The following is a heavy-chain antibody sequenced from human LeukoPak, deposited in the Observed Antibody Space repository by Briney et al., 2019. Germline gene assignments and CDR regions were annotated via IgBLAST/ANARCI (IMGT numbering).Heavy chain of an antibody. J-gene: IGHJ4*02. CDR2: FDPEHDQT. D-gene: IGHD2-15*01. CDR1: GYSFSEVF. CDR3: TSMGGLTAFDY. Sequence: ASVKVSCKVSGYSFSEVFMHWVRQAPGKGLEWTGGFDPEHDQTIYAQKLQGRVTMSADTSTDTAYMELSSLRSEDTAVYYCTSMGGLTAFDYRGQGTLVTVSS. V-gene: IGHV1-24*01.